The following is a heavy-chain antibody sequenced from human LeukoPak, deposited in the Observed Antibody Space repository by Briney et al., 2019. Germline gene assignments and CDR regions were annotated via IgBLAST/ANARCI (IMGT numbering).Heavy chain of an antibody. CDR3: ARGVVAPLD. V-gene: IGHV3-23*01. CDR1: GFTFSSYG. CDR2: ISATGGST. J-gene: IGHJ4*02. D-gene: IGHD2-15*01. Sequence: PGGSLRLSCAASGFTFSSYGITWVRQAPGKGLEWVSTISATGGSTYYADSVKGRFTISRDNSKDTLYLQMNSLRAEDTAVYYCARGVVAPLDWGQGTLVTVSS.